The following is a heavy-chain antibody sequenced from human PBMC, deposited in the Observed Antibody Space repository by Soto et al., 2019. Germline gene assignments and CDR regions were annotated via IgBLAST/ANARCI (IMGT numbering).Heavy chain of an antibody. CDR2: IVPTFGTA. CDR3: ARAPSYYYGSWIYLYYGMDV. D-gene: IGHD3-10*01. Sequence: QVQLVQSGAEVKKPGSSVKVSCKASGGIFDTYVFSWVRQAPGQGLEWMGGIVPTFGTANYTQSCQGRLTISADDSTRTVSMELSSLRSEDTATYYCARAPSYYYGSWIYLYYGMDVWGQGTRVTVSS. V-gene: IGHV1-69*01. CDR1: GGIFDTYV. J-gene: IGHJ6*02.